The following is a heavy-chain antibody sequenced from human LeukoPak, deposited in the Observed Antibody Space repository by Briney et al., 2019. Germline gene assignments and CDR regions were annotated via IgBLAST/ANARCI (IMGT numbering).Heavy chain of an antibody. CDR3: ARHPRRYYYDSSGYEYYFDY. V-gene: IGHV4-61*02. J-gene: IGHJ4*02. D-gene: IGHD3-22*01. Sequence: SETLSLTCTVSGGSISSGFYYWRWIRQPAGKGLEWIERIYTSGSTYYDPSLKSRVTISVDTSRNQFSLKLSSVTAADTAVYYCARHPRRYYYDSSGYEYYFDYWGQGTLVTVSS. CDR2: IYTSGST. CDR1: GGSISSGFYY.